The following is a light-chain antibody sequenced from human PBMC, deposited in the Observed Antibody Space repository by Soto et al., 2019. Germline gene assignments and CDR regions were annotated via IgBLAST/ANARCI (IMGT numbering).Light chain of an antibody. J-gene: IGKJ3*01. CDR1: QSISSY. Sequence: DIQLTQSPSFLSASVGDRVTITCRASQSISSYLAWYQQKPGQAPNLLIYAASTLPTGVPSRFSGSGSGTDYTLTISSLQPEDFATYYCQQLINYTFTFGPGPKVDIK. V-gene: IGKV1-9*01. CDR2: AAS. CDR3: QQLINYTFT.